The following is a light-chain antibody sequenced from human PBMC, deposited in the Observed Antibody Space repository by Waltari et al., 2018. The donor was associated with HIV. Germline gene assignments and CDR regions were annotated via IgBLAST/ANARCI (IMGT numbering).Light chain of an antibody. CDR1: QSVYSN. CDR2: GAS. J-gene: IGKJ4*01. V-gene: IGKV3-15*01. CDR3: QQYYDWPLT. Sequence: EIVMTQSPVTLSVSPGERATLSCRASQSVYSNLAWYQQKPGQAPRLVIYGASTRATGIPARFSGSGSGTEFTLTISSLQSEDFALDYCQQYYDWPLTFGGGTKVEIK.